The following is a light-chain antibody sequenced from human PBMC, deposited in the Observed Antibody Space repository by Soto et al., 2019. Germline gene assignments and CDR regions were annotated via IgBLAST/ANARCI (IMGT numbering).Light chain of an antibody. J-gene: IGLJ2*01. CDR2: DVS. V-gene: IGLV2-14*03. Sequence: QSALTQPASVSGSPGQSITISCTGTSRDIGAYNYVSWYQQHPGEVPKLMIYDVSNRPSGISNRFSGSKSGNTASLTISGLQAEDEGDYYCNSPTGIGTRLVFGGGTKLTVL. CDR1: SRDIGAYNY. CDR3: NSPTGIGTRLV.